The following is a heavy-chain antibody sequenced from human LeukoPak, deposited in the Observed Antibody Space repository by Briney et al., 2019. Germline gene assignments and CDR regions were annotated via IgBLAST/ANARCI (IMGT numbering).Heavy chain of an antibody. J-gene: IGHJ4*02. Sequence: SETLSLTCTVSGGSISSYYWSWIRQPPGKGLEWIGYIYYSGSTNYNPSLKSRVTISVDTSKNQFSLKLSSVTPADTAVYYCARGVARSSKFHFSYYFDYWGQGTLVTVSS. D-gene: IGHD6-6*01. V-gene: IGHV4-59*01. CDR2: IYYSGST. CDR1: GGSISSYY. CDR3: ARGVARSSKFHFSYYFDY.